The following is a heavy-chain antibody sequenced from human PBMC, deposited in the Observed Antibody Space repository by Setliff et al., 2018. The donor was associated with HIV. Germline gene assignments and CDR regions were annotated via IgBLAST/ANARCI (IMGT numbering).Heavy chain of an antibody. J-gene: IGHJ6*02. CDR3: ARVPNQELYFYGMDV. CDR1: GGTFSNYA. Sequence: ASVKVSCKASGGTFSNYAISWVRQAPGQGLEWMGGIIPIFGSINYAQKFQGRVTITTDESTSTAYMELSSLRSGDTAVYYCARVPNQELYFYGMDVWGQGTTVTAP. CDR2: IIPIFGSI. D-gene: IGHD1-7*01. V-gene: IGHV1-69*05.